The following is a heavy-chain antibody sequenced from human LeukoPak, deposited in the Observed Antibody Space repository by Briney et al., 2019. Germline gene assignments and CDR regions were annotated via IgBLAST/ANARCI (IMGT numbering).Heavy chain of an antibody. D-gene: IGHD4-17*01. CDR3: ANADCGDYPGDDY. J-gene: IGHJ4*02. V-gene: IGHV4-34*01. CDR1: GGSFSGYY. CDR2: INHKGSA. Sequence: KSSETLSLTCAVYGGSFSGYYWSWIRQPPGKGLEWIGEINHKGSATYNPSLKSRVTISVDTPNNQFSLKLSSVTAADTAVYYCANADCGDYPGDDYWGQGTLDTVSS.